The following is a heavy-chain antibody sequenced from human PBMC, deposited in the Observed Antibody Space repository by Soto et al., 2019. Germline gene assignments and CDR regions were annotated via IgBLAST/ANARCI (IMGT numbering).Heavy chain of an antibody. Sequence: QVQLVQSGAEVQKPGASVKVSCKASGYTFTSYDINWVRQATGQGLEWMGWMNPNSGNTVYAQKFQGRVTMTSKTSISTAYMELSSLRSEDTAVYYCARSHRSVLWFGERLEDYYYYMDVCGKGTTVTVSS. CDR2: MNPNSGNT. J-gene: IGHJ6*03. V-gene: IGHV1-8*01. CDR1: GYTFTSYD. D-gene: IGHD3-10*01. CDR3: ARSHRSVLWFGERLEDYYYYMDV.